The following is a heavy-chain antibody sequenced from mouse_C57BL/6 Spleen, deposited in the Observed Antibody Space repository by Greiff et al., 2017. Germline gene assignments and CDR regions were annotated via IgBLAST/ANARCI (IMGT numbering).Heavy chain of an antibody. J-gene: IGHJ3*01. CDR1: GYTFTSYW. V-gene: IGHV1-61*01. CDR2: IYPSDSET. CDR3: ARITTVVAPRFAD. Sequence: QVQLQQPGAELVRPGSSVKLSCKASGYTFTSYWMDWVKQRPGQGLEWIGNIYPSDSETHYNQKFKDKATLTVDKSSSTAYMQLSSLTSEDSAVYYCARITTVVAPRFADWGQGTLVTVSA. D-gene: IGHD1-1*01.